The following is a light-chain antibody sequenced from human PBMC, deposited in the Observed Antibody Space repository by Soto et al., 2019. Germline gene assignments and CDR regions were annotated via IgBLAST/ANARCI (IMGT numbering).Light chain of an antibody. CDR2: AAS. Sequence: DIQMTQAPSSVSASVGDRVTITCRASQDINNRVAWFQQRPGRAPKYLIQAASILQSGFPSRFTATGARTDFAVTIGSLRPDDVATNYCQKVKNFPRTFSQGTKRDIK. J-gene: IGKJ1*01. CDR1: QDINNR. V-gene: IGKV1-12*01. CDR3: QKVKNFPRT.